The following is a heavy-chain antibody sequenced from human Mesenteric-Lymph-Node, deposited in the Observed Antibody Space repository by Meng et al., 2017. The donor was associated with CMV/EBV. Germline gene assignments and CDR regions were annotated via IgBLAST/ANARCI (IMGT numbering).Heavy chain of an antibody. CDR1: GGSFSGYS. CDR2: INHSGST. CDR3: ARRGGYNWTPRYFDY. V-gene: IGHV4-34*01. Sequence: VYGGSFSGYSWSWIRQPPGKGLEWIREINHSGSTNYNPSLKSRVTISVDTSKNQFSLKLSSVTAADTAVYYCARRGGYNWTPRYFDYWGQGTLVTVSS. D-gene: IGHD1-20*01. J-gene: IGHJ4*02.